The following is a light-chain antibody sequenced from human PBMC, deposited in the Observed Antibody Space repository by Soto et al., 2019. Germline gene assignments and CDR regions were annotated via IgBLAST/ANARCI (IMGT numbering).Light chain of an antibody. Sequence: IQLTQSPSSLSASVGDRVSITCRASQDIKTYLAWYQQKRGKAPKLLISGTFTLQSGVPSRFNGSGSGTDFTLTISRLQPEDFATYYCQHLTNYPPFTFGPGNKVDLE. CDR2: GTF. V-gene: IGKV1-9*01. J-gene: IGKJ3*01. CDR3: QHLTNYPPFT. CDR1: QDIKTY.